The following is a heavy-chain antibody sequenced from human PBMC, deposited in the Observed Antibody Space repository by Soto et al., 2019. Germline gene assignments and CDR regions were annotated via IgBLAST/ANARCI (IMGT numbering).Heavy chain of an antibody. CDR1: GYTFTSYG. V-gene: IGHV1-18*04. CDR2: ISAYNGNT. CDR3: ARGSAVLRFLEWLMDP. Sequence: GASVKVSCKVSGYTFTSYGISWVRQAPGQGLEWMGWISAYNGNTNYAQKLQGRVTMTTDTSTSTAYMELRSLRSDDTAVYYCARGSAVLRFLEWLMDPWGQGTLVTVSS. D-gene: IGHD3-3*01. J-gene: IGHJ5*02.